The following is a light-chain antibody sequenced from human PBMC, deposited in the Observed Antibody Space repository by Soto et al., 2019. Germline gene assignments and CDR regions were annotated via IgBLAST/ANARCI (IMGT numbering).Light chain of an antibody. V-gene: IGKV3-20*01. CDR2: GAS. Sequence: EMVLTQSPGTLSLSPEERATLSCRASQRVSSSYLAWYQHKPGQAPRLLIYGASSRPTGIPDRFSGSGYGRDFPLSISRLEPEDFAVYYCKQYGRSPRVTFGGGTKVEI. J-gene: IGKJ4*01. CDR3: KQYGRSPRVT. CDR1: QRVSSSY.